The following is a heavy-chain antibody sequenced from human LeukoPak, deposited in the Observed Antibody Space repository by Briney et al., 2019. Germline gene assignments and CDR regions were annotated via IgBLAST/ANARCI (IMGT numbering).Heavy chain of an antibody. CDR2: ISYDGSNK. D-gene: IGHD1-26*01. V-gene: IGHV3-30*18. J-gene: IGHJ3*02. Sequence: GGSLRLSCAASGFTFSSYGMHWVRQAPGKGLEWVAVISYDGSNKYYADSVKGRFTISRDNSKNTLYLQMNSLRAEDTAVYYCAKERSYYVLADAFDIWGQGTMVTVSS. CDR3: AKERSYYVLADAFDI. CDR1: GFTFSSYG.